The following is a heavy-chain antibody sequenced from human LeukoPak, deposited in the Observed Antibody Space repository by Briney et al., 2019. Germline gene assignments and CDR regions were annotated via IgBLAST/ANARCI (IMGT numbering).Heavy chain of an antibody. J-gene: IGHJ4*02. CDR3: ARGDNWNHFDY. D-gene: IGHD1-20*01. Sequence: GGSLRLSCAASGFTFDDYAMSWVRQAPGKGLEWVSGINWNGGSTGYADSVKGRFTISRDNAKNSLYLQMNSLRVEDTALYYCARGDNWNHFDYWGQGTLVTVSS. CDR2: INWNGGST. CDR1: GFTFDDYA. V-gene: IGHV3-20*04.